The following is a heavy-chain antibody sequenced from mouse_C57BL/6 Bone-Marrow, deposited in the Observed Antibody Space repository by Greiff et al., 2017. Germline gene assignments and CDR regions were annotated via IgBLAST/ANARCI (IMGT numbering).Heavy chain of an antibody. J-gene: IGHJ2*01. V-gene: IGHV1-26*01. CDR2: INPNNGGT. Sequence: VQLQQSGPELVKPGASVKISCKASGYTFTDYYMNWVKQSHGKSLEWIGDINPNNGGTSYNQKFKGKATLTVDKSSSTAYMELRSLTAEDSAVYYCARSQDWGQGTTLTVSS. CDR3: ARSQD. CDR1: GYTFTDYY.